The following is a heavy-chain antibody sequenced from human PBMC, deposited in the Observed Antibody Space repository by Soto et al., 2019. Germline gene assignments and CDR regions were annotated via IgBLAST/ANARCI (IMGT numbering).Heavy chain of an antibody. CDR1: GYTSTSYD. CDR3: ARGLGDSGGYYYGMDV. CDR2: MNPNSGNT. V-gene: IGHV1-8*01. D-gene: IGHD3-10*01. J-gene: IGHJ6*02. Sequence: ASVKVSCKASGYTSTSYDINWVRQATGQGLEWMGWMNPNSGNTGYAQKFQGRVTMTSNTSISTAYMEQSSLRSEDTAVYYCARGLGDSGGYYYGMDVWGQGTTVTVSS.